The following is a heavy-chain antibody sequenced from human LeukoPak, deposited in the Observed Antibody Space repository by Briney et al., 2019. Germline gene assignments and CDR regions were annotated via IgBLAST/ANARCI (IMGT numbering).Heavy chain of an antibody. J-gene: IGHJ4*02. CDR3: ARVGGRYSPLGY. D-gene: IGHD3-16*02. V-gene: IGHV3-7*01. Sequence: GGSLRLSCAASGFTFSSCWMSWVRQAPGKGLEWVANIKQDGSEKYYVDSVKGRFTISRDNDKNSLFLQMTSLRAEDTAVYYCARVGGRYSPLGYWGQGTLVTVSS. CDR2: IKQDGSEK. CDR1: GFTFSSCW.